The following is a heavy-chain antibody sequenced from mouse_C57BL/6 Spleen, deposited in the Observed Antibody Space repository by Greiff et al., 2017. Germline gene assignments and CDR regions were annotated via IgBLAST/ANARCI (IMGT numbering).Heavy chain of an antibody. Sequence: EVQLQQSGAELVKPGASVKLSCTASGFNIKDDYMHWVKQRPEQGLEWIGRIDPEDGETKYAPTFQGRATITADTSSNTAYLQLSSLTSEDTAVYYCGRSGDYWGQGTLVTVSA. CDR3: GRSGDY. CDR1: GFNIKDDY. D-gene: IGHD3-1*01. CDR2: IDPEDGET. V-gene: IGHV14-2*01. J-gene: IGHJ3*01.